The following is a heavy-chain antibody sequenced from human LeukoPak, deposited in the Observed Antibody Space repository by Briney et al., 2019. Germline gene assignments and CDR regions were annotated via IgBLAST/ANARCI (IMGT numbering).Heavy chain of an antibody. CDR3: AKRGVVIRVILVGFHKEASSFDS. V-gene: IGHV3-23*01. D-gene: IGHD3-22*01. Sequence: GGSLRFSCAVSGITLSNYGMSWVRQGPGKGLKWVAGISGSGGGTDYADPVKGRFTVSRANPKNKLLLQLNNLRAEDTAVYFCAKRGVVIRVILVGFHKEASSFDSWGQGALVTVSS. J-gene: IGHJ4*02. CDR2: ISGSGGGT. CDR1: GITLSNYG.